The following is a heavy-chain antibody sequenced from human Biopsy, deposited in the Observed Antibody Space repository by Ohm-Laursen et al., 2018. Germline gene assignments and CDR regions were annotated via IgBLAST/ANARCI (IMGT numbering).Heavy chain of an antibody. CDR3: SRVRGGFLEWFDY. CDR1: GESMGTYY. J-gene: IGHJ5*01. CDR2: IYYSGTT. Sequence: SDTLSLTCTVSGESMGTYYWSWIRKPPGQVMEWIASIYYSGTTHKNPSLKSRVTISVDTSQWFLSLDLSSVTAADPAVYYCSRVRGGFLEWFDYWGQGTLVTVSS. D-gene: IGHD3-3*01. V-gene: IGHV4-59*07.